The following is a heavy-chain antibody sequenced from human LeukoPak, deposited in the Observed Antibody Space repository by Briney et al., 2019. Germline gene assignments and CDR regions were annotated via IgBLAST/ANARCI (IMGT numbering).Heavy chain of an antibody. CDR2: IYHSGST. CDR3: ARSGSIRYFDWFDP. J-gene: IGHJ5*02. Sequence: PSETLSLTCTVSGYSISSGYYWGWIRQPPGKGLEWIGSIYHSGSTYYNPSLKSRVTISVDTSKNQFSLKLSSVTAADTAVYYCARSGSIRYFDWFDPWGQGTLVTVSS. CDR1: GYSISSGYY. D-gene: IGHD3-9*01. V-gene: IGHV4-38-2*02.